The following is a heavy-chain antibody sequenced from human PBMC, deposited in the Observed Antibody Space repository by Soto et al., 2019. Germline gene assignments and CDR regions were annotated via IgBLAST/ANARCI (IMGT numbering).Heavy chain of an antibody. J-gene: IGHJ4*02. CDR2: IIPILGIA. D-gene: IGHD5-18*01. Sequence: QVQLVQSGAEVKKPGSSVKVSCKASGGTFSSYTISWVRQAPGQGLEWMGRIIPILGIANYAQKFQGRVTITADKSASTAYMELSSLRSEDPAVYYCARDLGGYCYGYDYWGQGTLVTVSS. V-gene: IGHV1-69*08. CDR3: ARDLGGYCYGYDY. CDR1: GGTFSSYT.